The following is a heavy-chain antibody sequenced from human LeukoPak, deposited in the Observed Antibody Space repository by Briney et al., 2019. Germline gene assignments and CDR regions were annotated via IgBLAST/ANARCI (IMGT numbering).Heavy chain of an antibody. CDR1: GGSISSGSYY. V-gene: IGHV4-61*02. Sequence: SETLSLTCTVSGGSISSGSYYWSWIRQPAGKGLEWIGRIYTSGSTYYNPSLKSRVTISVDTSKNQFSLKLSSVTAADTAVYYCARDPAPGRYYFDYWGQGTLVTVSS. CDR2: IYTSGST. CDR3: ARDPAPGRYYFDY. D-gene: IGHD3-10*01. J-gene: IGHJ4*02.